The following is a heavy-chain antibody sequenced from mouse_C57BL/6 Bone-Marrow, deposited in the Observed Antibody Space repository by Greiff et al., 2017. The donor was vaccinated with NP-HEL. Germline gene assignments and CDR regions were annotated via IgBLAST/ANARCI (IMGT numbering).Heavy chain of an antibody. V-gene: IGHV1-69*01. CDR2: IDPSDSYT. CDR1: GYTFTSYW. J-gene: IGHJ2*01. CDR3: ARRLYGDY. Sequence: QVQLQQPGAELVMPGASVKLSCKASGYTFTSYWMHWVKQRPGQGLEWIGEIDPSDSYTNYNQKFKGKSTLTVDKSSSTAYMQLSSLTSEDSAVYYCARRLYGDYWGQGTTPTVSS. D-gene: IGHD1-2*01.